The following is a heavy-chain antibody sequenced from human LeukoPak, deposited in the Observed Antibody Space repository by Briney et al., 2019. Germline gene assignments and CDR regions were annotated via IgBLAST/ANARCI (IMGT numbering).Heavy chain of an antibody. Sequence: TGGSLRLSCAASGFTFTNSAMSWVRQAPGKGLEWVSTMSGSGGGTYYADSVNGRFTISRDNSKNTLFLQMNSLRAEDTAIYYCAKGFYFFQSWGQGTLVTVSS. D-gene: IGHD2/OR15-2a*01. CDR2: MSGSGGGT. CDR1: GFTFTNSA. V-gene: IGHV3-23*01. CDR3: AKGFYFFQS. J-gene: IGHJ4*02.